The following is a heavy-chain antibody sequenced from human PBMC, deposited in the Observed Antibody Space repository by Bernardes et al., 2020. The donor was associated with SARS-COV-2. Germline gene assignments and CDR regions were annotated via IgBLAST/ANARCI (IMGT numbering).Heavy chain of an antibody. V-gene: IGHV4-39*07. CDR3: ARDWSAGYDPFDY. J-gene: IGHJ4*02. D-gene: IGHD5-12*01. Sequence: SETLYLTCTVSGGSISSSSYYWGWLRQPPGKGLEWIGSIYYSGSTYYNPSLKSRVTISVDTSKNQFSLKLSSVTAADTAEYYCARDWSAGYDPFDYWGQGTLVTVSS. CDR1: GGSISSSSYY. CDR2: IYYSGST.